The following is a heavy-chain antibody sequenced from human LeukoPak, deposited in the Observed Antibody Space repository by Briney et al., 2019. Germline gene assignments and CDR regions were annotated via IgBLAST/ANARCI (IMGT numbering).Heavy chain of an antibody. J-gene: IGHJ4*02. CDR1: VFTFSSDW. CDR2: SNSDWSST. D-gene: IGHD6-19*01. Sequence: GGSLRLSCAAAVFTFSSDWMHWVRPAPGKVLVWVSRSNSDWSSTSYADSVEGRFTISRDNAKNTLYLQINSLRDEHTAVYSCARDGYTSGWYEPYDYWGQGTLVTVSS. V-gene: IGHV3-74*01. CDR3: ARDGYTSGWYEPYDY.